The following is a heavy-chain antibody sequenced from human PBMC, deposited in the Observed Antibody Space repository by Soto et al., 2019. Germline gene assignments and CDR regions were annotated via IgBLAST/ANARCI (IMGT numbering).Heavy chain of an antibody. CDR3: ARGSSNYDFWSGYLGIDY. D-gene: IGHD3-3*01. CDR1: GFTFSSFA. CDR2: IVYGGSNE. Sequence: QVQLVESGGGVVQPGRSLRVSCAASGFTFSSFAMHWVRQAPGKGLEWVAVIVYGGSNEYYADSVKGRFTISRDNSKNTLYLQMSSLRAEDTAVYYCARGSSNYDFWSGYLGIDYWGQGALVTVSS. J-gene: IGHJ4*02. V-gene: IGHV3-33*01.